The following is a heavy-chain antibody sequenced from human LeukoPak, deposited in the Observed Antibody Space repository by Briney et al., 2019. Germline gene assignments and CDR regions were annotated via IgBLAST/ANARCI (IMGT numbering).Heavy chain of an antibody. CDR2: IYHTGNT. J-gene: IGHJ5*02. CDR3: ARDDFDILTGRYSWFDP. Sequence: PSQTLSLTCAVSGGSISSGGYSWSWIRQPPGKGLEWIGYIYHTGNTYYNPSLKSQVTISVDNFKNQFSLELSSLTAADTAVYYCARDDFDILTGRYSWFDPWGRGTLVTVSS. CDR1: GGSISSGGYS. V-gene: IGHV4-30-2*01. D-gene: IGHD3-9*01.